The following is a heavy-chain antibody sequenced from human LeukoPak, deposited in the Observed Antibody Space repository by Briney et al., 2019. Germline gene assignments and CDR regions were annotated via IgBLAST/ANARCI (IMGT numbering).Heavy chain of an antibody. J-gene: IGHJ4*02. D-gene: IGHD6-19*01. CDR3: GRRRYSSTSDYFDY. Sequence: SETLSLTCTVSGGSISSHYWSWLRQPPGKGLEWIGNIFYSGSTEYNPSLKSRVTISVDTSKNQFSLNLRSVTAADTAVYFCGRRRYSSTSDYFDYWGQGSLVTV. CDR1: GGSISSHY. CDR2: IFYSGST. V-gene: IGHV4-59*08.